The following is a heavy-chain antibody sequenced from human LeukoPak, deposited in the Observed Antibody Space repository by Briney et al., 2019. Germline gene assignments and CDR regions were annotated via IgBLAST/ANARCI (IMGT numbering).Heavy chain of an antibody. CDR1: GFTFSSYG. V-gene: IGHV3-33*01. CDR2: IWYDGSNK. J-gene: IGHJ6*02. CDR3: ARGHRMTTVTLYYYYGMDV. Sequence: PGRSLSLSCAASGFTFSSYGMHWVRQAPGKGLEWVAVIWYDGSNKYYADSVKGRFTISRDNSKNTLYLQMNSLRAEDTAVYYCARGHRMTTVTLYYYYGMDVWGQGTTVTVSS. D-gene: IGHD4-17*01.